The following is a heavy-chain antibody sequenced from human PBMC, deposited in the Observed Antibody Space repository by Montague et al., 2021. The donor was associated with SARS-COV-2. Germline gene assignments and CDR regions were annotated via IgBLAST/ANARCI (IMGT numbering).Heavy chain of an antibody. J-gene: IGHJ4*01. D-gene: IGHD2-2*02. CDR2: MYYTGTS. CDR1: GGSASGYY. CDR3: ARGLGYTSMFRFFDY. Sequence: SEILSLTCALSGGSASGYYWAWIRQPPGKGLEWIGYMYYTGTSNYNPSLKSRVSMSIDTSKNHFSLNLTSVAAADTGVYYCARGLGYTSMFRFFDYWGHGAQVTVSS. V-gene: IGHV4-59*02.